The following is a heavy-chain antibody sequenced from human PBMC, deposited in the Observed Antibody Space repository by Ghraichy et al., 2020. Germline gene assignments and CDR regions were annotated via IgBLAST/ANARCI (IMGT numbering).Heavy chain of an antibody. D-gene: IGHD3-10*01. CDR2: IYYSGNT. V-gene: IGHV4-30-4*01. J-gene: IGHJ6*03. CDR1: GGSITSRDYY. Sequence: LRLSCTVSGGSITSRDYYWSWIRQPPGKGLEWIGYIYYSGNTYYNPSLESRVTISVDTSKNQFSLNLSSVTAADTAMYYCARLPYYSGSGSYWDYYYYYMDVWGKGTTVTVSS. CDR3: ARLPYYSGSGSYWDYYYYYMDV.